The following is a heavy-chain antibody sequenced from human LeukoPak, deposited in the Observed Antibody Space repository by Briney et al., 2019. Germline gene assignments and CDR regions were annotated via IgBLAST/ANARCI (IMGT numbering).Heavy chain of an antibody. V-gene: IGHV3-64*01. D-gene: IGHD1-20*01. CDR3: ARNNWNDRYFDY. J-gene: IGHJ4*02. CDR1: GFTFSTYA. CDR2: ISSNGGST. Sequence: GGSLRLSCAASGFTFSTYAMHWVRQAPGKGLEYVSAISSNGGSTYYANSVKDRFTISRDNSKNTLYLQMGSLGAEDMAVYYCARNNWNDRYFDYWGQGTLVTVSS.